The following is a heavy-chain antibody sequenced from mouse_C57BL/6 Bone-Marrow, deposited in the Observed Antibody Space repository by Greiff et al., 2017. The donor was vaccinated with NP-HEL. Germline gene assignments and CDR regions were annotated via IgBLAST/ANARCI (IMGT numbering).Heavy chain of an antibody. CDR2: INPNNGGT. CDR3: ARWGYFDY. Sequence: VQLQQSGPELVKPGASVKISCKASGYTFTDYYMNWVKQSHGKSLEWIGDINPNNGGTSYNQKFKGKATLTVDKSSSTAYMELRSLTSEDSAVYYCARWGYFDYRGQGTTLTVSS. J-gene: IGHJ2*01. CDR1: GYTFTDYY. V-gene: IGHV1-26*01.